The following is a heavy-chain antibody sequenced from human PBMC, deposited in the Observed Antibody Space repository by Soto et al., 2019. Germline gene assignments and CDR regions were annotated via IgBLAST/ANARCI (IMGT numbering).Heavy chain of an antibody. CDR2: ISSSSSYI. D-gene: IGHD1-1*01. CDR1: GFTFSSYS. J-gene: IGHJ4*02. CDR3: ARELAANRDFDY. V-gene: IGHV3-21*01. Sequence: GGSLRLSCAASGFTFSSYSMNWVRQAPGKGLEWVSSISSSSSYIYYADSVKGRFTISRDNAKNSLYLQMNSLRAEDTAVYYCARELAANRDFDYWGQGTLVTVSS.